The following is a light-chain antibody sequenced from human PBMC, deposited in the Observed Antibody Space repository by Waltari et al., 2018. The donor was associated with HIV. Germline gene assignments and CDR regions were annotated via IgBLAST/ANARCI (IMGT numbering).Light chain of an antibody. CDR1: SSDVGDYTY. CDR2: DVS. J-gene: IGLJ3*02. CDR3: CSYVATYTWV. V-gene: IGLV2-11*01. Sequence: QSALTQPRSVSGSPGQSVTVSCTGTSSDVGDYTYVSCYQQHPGKAPTLIIFDVSNLPSCVPERFSVSTSGSTASLTISGLQAEYEADDYCCSYVATYTWVFGGGTKVTVL.